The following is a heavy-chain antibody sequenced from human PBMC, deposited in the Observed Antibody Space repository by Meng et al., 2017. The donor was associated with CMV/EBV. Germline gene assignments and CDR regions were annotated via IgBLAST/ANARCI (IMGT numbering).Heavy chain of an antibody. J-gene: IGHJ5*02. D-gene: IGHD1-1*01. Sequence: SCAASGFTFSSYEMNWVRQAPGKGLEWVSYISSSGSTIYYADSVKGRFTISRDNAKNSLYLQMNSLRAEDTAVYYCARDPMVQLEPTGWFDPWGQGTLVTVSS. CDR2: ISSSGSTI. V-gene: IGHV3-48*03. CDR3: ARDPMVQLEPTGWFDP. CDR1: GFTFSSYE.